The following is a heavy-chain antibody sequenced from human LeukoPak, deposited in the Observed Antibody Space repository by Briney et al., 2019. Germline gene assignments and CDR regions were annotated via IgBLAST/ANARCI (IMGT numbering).Heavy chain of an antibody. CDR1: GGTFSSYA. CDR2: IIPIFGTA. Sequence: SVKVSCKASGGTFSSYAISWVRRAPGQGLEWMGGIIPIFGTANYAQKFQGRVTITADESTSTAYMELSSLRSEDTAVYYCARVGCGGDCYLMGYYYGMDVWGQGTAVTVSS. D-gene: IGHD2-21*02. V-gene: IGHV1-69*13. J-gene: IGHJ6*02. CDR3: ARVGCGGDCYLMGYYYGMDV.